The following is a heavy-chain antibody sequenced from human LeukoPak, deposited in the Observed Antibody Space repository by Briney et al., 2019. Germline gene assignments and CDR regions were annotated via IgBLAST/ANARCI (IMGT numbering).Heavy chain of an antibody. CDR3: AVNDYGDSNNFDY. V-gene: IGHV1-18*01. Sequence: ASVKVSCKASGGTFSSYAISWVRQAPGQGLEWMGWISAYNGNTNYAQKLQGRVTMTTDTSTSTAYMELRSLRSDDTAVYYCAVNDYGDSNNFDYWGQGTLVTVSS. D-gene: IGHD4-17*01. CDR1: GGTFSSYA. J-gene: IGHJ4*02. CDR2: ISAYNGNT.